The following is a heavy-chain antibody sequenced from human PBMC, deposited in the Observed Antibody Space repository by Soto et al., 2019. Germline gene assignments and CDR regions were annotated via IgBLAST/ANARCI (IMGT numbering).Heavy chain of an antibody. Sequence: GGSLRLSCAASGFIFNNYAMTWVRQAPGKGLEWVSCISGSGASTYYADSVTGRFTISRDNSKNTLYLQMNSLRAEDTAVYYCAKDLIYGYNSGRPFDSWGQGTLVTVSS. CDR1: GFIFNNYA. CDR3: AKDLIYGYNSGRPFDS. J-gene: IGHJ4*02. CDR2: ISGSGAST. V-gene: IGHV3-23*01. D-gene: IGHD6-19*01.